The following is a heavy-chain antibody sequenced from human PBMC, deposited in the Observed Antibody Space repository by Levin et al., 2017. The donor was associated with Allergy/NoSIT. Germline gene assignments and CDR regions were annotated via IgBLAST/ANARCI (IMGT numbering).Heavy chain of an antibody. CDR3: ARLQCSGGRCSSEFDN. CDR2: IKQDGSDK. D-gene: IGHD2-15*01. Sequence: GVLKISCAASGFTFSSYWMSWVRQAPGKGLEWVANIKQDGSDKYYVDSVKGRFTISRDNAKNSLYLQMNSLRVEDTAVYFCARLQCSGGRCSSEFDNWGQGTLVTVSS. V-gene: IGHV3-7*01. CDR1: GFTFSSYW. J-gene: IGHJ4*02.